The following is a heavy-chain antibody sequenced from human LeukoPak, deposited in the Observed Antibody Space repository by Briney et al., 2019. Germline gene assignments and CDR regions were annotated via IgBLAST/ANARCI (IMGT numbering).Heavy chain of an antibody. CDR1: GYSFTSYW. J-gene: IGHJ4*02. D-gene: IGHD2-21*01. Sequence: GESLKISCKGSGYSFTSYWIGWVRQMPGKGLERMGIIYPGDSDTRYSPSFQGQVTISADKSISTAYLQWSSLKASDTAMYYCARLAYCGGDCYSGSFDYWGQGTLVTVSS. CDR3: ARLAYCGGDCYSGSFDY. CDR2: IYPGDSDT. V-gene: IGHV5-51*01.